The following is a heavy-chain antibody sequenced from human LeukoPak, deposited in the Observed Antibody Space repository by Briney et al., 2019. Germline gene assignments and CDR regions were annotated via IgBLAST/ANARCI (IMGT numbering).Heavy chain of an antibody. V-gene: IGHV4-34*01. CDR1: GGSFSRYY. J-gene: IGHJ4*02. Sequence: PSETLSLTCAVSGGSFSRYYWSWIRQSPGKGLEWIGEIHHSGSTNYNPSLKSRVTISVDSSKSQFSLNLISVTAADTAVYYCARGQAAFDYWGQGTLVTVSS. CDR3: ARGQAAFDY. CDR2: IHHSGST. D-gene: IGHD2-15*01.